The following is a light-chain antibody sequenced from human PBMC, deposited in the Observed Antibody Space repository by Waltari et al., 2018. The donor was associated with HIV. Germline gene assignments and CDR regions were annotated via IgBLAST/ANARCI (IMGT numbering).Light chain of an antibody. Sequence: IVLAQSPATLSLSPGERATLSCRASQTIGANKLAWYQQKPGQAPRLVIFGAFSRATAIPDRFSGSGSGTDFTLTISRLEPEDVAVYYCQQYVSPPRTFGQGTKVEIK. CDR1: QTIGANK. J-gene: IGKJ1*01. CDR2: GAF. V-gene: IGKV3-20*01. CDR3: QQYVSPPRT.